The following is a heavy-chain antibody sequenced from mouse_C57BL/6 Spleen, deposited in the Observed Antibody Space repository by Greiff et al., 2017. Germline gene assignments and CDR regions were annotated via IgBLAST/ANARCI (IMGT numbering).Heavy chain of an antibody. CDR2: IYPSDSET. D-gene: IGHD1-1*01. V-gene: IGHV1-61*01. Sequence: LQQPGAELVRPGSSVKLSCKASGYTFTSYWMDWVKQRPGQGLEWIGNIYPSDSETHYNQKFKDKATLTVDKSSRTAYMQLSSLTSEDSAVYYCARGYYYCSPFDYWGPGTTLTVSS. CDR3: ARGYYYCSPFDY. J-gene: IGHJ2*01. CDR1: GYTFTSYW.